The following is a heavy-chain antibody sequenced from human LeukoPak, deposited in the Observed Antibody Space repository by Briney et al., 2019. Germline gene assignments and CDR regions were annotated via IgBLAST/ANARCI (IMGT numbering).Heavy chain of an antibody. CDR1: GFTVSNSY. D-gene: IGHD3-10*01. Sequence: GGSLRLSCAASGFTVSNSYMSWVRQAPGKGLEWVSVIYSGGSTYYADSVRGRFTISRDNSKNTLYLQMNSLRAEDTAVYYCASDKATMVRGVLDYWGQGTLVTVSS. V-gene: IGHV3-66*01. CDR2: IYSGGST. J-gene: IGHJ4*02. CDR3: ASDKATMVRGVLDY.